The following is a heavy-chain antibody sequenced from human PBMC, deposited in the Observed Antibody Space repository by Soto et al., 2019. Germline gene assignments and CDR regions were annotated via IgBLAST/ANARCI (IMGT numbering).Heavy chain of an antibody. CDR1: GGTNRSGGYS. V-gene: IGHV4-30-2*01. D-gene: IGHD2-2*01. CDR3: ARVPDR. CDR2: IYHSGST. J-gene: IGHJ5*02. Sequence: TQSLTCAVSGGTNRSGGYSWSWIRQPPGKGLEWIGYIYHSGSTYYNPSLKSRVTISVDRSKNQFSLKLSSVTAADTAVYYCARVPDRWGQGTLVTVSS.